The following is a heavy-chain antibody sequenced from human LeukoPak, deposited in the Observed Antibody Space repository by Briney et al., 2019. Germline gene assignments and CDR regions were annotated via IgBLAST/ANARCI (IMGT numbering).Heavy chain of an antibody. D-gene: IGHD2-2*01. V-gene: IGHV1-69*05. CDR3: ARSSTSPYYYYYGMDV. Sequence: SVKVSCKASGGTFSSYAISWVRQAPGQGLEWMGGIIPIFGTANYAQKFQGRVTITTDESTSTAYMELRSLRSDDTAVYYCARSSTSPYYYYYGMDVWGQGTTVTVSS. CDR1: GGTFSSYA. J-gene: IGHJ6*02. CDR2: IIPIFGTA.